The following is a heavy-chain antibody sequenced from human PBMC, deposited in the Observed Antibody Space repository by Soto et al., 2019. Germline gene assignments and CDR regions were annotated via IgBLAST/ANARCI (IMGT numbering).Heavy chain of an antibody. V-gene: IGHV4-59*12. CDR2: VHYSGST. Sequence: PSETLSLTCTVSGGSISSYFWSWVRQPPGKGLEWIGYVHYSGSTNYNPSLKSRVTMSVDTSKNQFSLKLSSVTAADTAVYYCARARFGGELDYWGQGTLVTVSS. D-gene: IGHD3-10*01. J-gene: IGHJ4*02. CDR1: GGSISSYF. CDR3: ARARFGGELDY.